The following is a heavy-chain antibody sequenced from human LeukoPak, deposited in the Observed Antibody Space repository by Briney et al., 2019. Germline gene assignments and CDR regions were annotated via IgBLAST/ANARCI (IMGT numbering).Heavy chain of an antibody. CDR2: INPSSGGT. J-gene: IGHJ3*02. V-gene: IGHV1-2*02. CDR3: ARAGVWDYSDSSGYHNAAFDI. D-gene: IGHD3-22*01. Sequence: GPVKVSCKASGYTFTDYYMHWVRQAPGQGLEWMGWINPSSGGTNYAQKFQGRVTVTRDTSISTAYMDLSRLRSDDTAVYYCARAGVWDYSDSSGYHNAAFDIWGQGTMVTVSS. CDR1: GYTFTDYY.